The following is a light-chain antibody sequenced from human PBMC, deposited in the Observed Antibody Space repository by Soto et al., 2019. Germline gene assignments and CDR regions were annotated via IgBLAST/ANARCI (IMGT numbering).Light chain of an antibody. CDR3: QQYGSSALT. CDR2: GAS. CDR1: QIVSTTY. Sequence: EIVLTQSPGTLSLSPGERATLSCRASQIVSTTYLAWYQQKPGQAPRLLIYGASSRATGIPDRFSGSGSGTDFTLTISRLEPEDFAVYYCQQYGSSALTFGGGTKVDIK. V-gene: IGKV3-20*01. J-gene: IGKJ4*01.